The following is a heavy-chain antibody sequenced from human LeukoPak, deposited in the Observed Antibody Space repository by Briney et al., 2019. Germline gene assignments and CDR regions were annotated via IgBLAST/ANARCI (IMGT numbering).Heavy chain of an antibody. CDR3: AKSYNGYESKPDY. V-gene: IGHV3-74*01. CDR2: IKSDGSDT. Sequence: GGSLRLSCAASGFTFSTYWMHWVRQAPGEGLVWVSRIKSDGSDTSYADSVKGRFTISRDNAKITLYLQMNSLRAEDTAVYYCAKSYNGYESKPDYWGQGTLVTVSS. CDR1: GFTFSTYW. J-gene: IGHJ4*02. D-gene: IGHD5-12*01.